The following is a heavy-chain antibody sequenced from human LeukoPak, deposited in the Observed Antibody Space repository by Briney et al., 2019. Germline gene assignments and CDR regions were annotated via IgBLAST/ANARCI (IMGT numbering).Heavy chain of an antibody. J-gene: IGHJ4*02. D-gene: IGHD3-16*01. CDR1: AGTFSSYA. V-gene: IGHV1-69*05. CDR3: ARESFGVHNPGFDY. Sequence: GSSVKVSCKASAGTFSSYAISWVRQAPGQGLEWMGGIIPIFGTANYAQKFQGRVTITTDESTSTAYMELSSLRSEDTAVYYCARESFGVHNPGFDYWGQGTLVTVSS. CDR2: IIPIFGTA.